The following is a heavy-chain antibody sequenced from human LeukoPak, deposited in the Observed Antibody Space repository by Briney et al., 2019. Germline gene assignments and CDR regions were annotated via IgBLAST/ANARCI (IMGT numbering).Heavy chain of an antibody. Sequence: PGGSLRLSCAASGFTFSSYEMNWVRQAPGKGLEWVSYISSSGSTIYYADSVKGRFTISRDNAKNSLYLQMNSLRAEDTAVYYCASLYDILTGYDYWGQGTLVTVSS. J-gene: IGHJ4*02. CDR1: GFTFSSYE. V-gene: IGHV3-48*03. CDR2: ISSSGSTI. CDR3: ASLYDILTGYDY. D-gene: IGHD3-9*01.